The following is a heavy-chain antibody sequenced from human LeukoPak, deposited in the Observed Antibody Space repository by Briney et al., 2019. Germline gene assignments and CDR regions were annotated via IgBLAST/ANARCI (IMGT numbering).Heavy chain of an antibody. D-gene: IGHD2-21*01. CDR1: GGSVSSGSYY. V-gene: IGHV4-61*01. J-gene: IGHJ4*02. CDR3: ARVKLPFPHSPYDY. CDR2: INHSGST. Sequence: SETLSLTCTVSGGSVSSGSYYWSWIRQPPGKGLEWIGEINHSGSTNYNPSLKSRVTISVDTSKNQFSLKLSSVTAADTAVYYCARVKLPFPHSPYDYWGQGTLVTVSS.